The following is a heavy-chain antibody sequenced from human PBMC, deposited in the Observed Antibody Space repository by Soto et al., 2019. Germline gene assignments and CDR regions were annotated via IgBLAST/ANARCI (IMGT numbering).Heavy chain of an antibody. J-gene: IGHJ4*02. Sequence: ASVKVSCKAPGGTFSTYAISWVRQAPGQGLEWMGGVIPIFGTPKYAQKFQGRVTITADESTSTGYMELRSLRSEDTAVYYCARNDDILTGYGFDYWGQGTLVTVSS. V-gene: IGHV1-69*13. CDR1: GGTFSTYA. D-gene: IGHD3-9*01. CDR2: VIPIFGTP. CDR3: ARNDDILTGYGFDY.